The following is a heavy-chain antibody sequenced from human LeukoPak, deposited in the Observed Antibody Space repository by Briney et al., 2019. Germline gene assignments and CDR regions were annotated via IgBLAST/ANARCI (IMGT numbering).Heavy chain of an antibody. J-gene: IGHJ4*02. Sequence: GGSLRPSCAASGFTFSSYSMNWVRQAPGKGLEWVSSISSSSSYIYYADSVKGRFTISRDNAENSLYLQMNSLRAEDTAVYYCARVRADDYGDYGPGDYWGQGTLVTVSS. CDR2: ISSSSSYI. V-gene: IGHV3-21*01. CDR3: ARVRADDYGDYGPGDY. D-gene: IGHD4-17*01. CDR1: GFTFSSYS.